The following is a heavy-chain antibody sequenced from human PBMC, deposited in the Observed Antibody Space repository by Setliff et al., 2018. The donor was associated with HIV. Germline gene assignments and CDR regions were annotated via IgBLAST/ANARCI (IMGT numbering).Heavy chain of an antibody. CDR3: ARAGRSGSYNHYYYYYMDV. CDR1: GYTFTSYY. Sequence: ASVKVSCKASGYTFTSYYMHWVRQAPGQGLEWMGIFNPSGGSTNYAQKFQGRVTMTRDTSTSTVYMELSSLRSEDTAVYYCARAGRSGSYNHYYYYYMDVWGKGTTVTVSS. CDR2: FNPSGGST. V-gene: IGHV1-46*01. J-gene: IGHJ6*03. D-gene: IGHD1-26*01.